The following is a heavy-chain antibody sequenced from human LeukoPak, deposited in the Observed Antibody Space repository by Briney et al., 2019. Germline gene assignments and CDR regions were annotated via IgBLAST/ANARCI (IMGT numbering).Heavy chain of an antibody. CDR1: GFTFDDYA. Sequence: PGGSLRLSCAAPGFTFDDYAMHWVRQAPGNGLEWVSGISWNSGSIGYADSVKGRFTISRDNAKNSLYLQMNSLRAEDMALYYCAKGYCSSTSCYEFDYWGQGTLVTVSS. D-gene: IGHD2-2*01. CDR2: ISWNSGSI. CDR3: AKGYCSSTSCYEFDY. J-gene: IGHJ4*02. V-gene: IGHV3-9*03.